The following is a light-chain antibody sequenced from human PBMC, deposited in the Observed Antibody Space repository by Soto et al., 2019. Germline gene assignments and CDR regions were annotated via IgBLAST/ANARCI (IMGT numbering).Light chain of an antibody. V-gene: IGKV3-11*01. CDR3: QQRNVGPPIT. CDR1: QTIDNS. CDR2: DAS. Sequence: EVVMPQSPATLSLSPGETATLSCRVSQTIDNSLARYQRKLGQAPRLLIYDASTRATGVPARFSGSRSGTEFTLTINNLEPEDFAVYYCQQRNVGPPITFGQGTRLETK. J-gene: IGKJ5*01.